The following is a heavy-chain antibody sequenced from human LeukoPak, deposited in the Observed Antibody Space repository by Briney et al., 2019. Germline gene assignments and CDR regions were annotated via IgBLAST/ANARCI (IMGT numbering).Heavy chain of an antibody. CDR1: GGSISSYY. J-gene: IGHJ6*03. V-gene: IGHV4-59*01. CDR3: ARESGDSTDLGYMDV. CDR2: IYYSGST. D-gene: IGHD6-13*01. Sequence: SETLSLTCTVSGGSISSYYWSWIRQPPGKGLEWIGYIYYSGSTNYNPSLKSRVTISVDTSKNQFSLKLSSVTAADTAVYYCARESGDSTDLGYMDVWGKGTTVTISS.